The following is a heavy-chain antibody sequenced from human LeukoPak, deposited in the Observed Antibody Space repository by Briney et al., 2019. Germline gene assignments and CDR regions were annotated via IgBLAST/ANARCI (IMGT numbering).Heavy chain of an antibody. D-gene: IGHD3-9*01. Sequence: ASGKVCCKASGYTFTGYYMHWVRQAPGQGLEWMGWINPNSGGTNYAQKFQGRVTMTRDTSISTAYMELSRLRSDDTAVYYCASHDILTGTMVYWGQGTLVTVSS. J-gene: IGHJ4*02. V-gene: IGHV1-2*02. CDR3: ASHDILTGTMVY. CDR2: INPNSGGT. CDR1: GYTFTGYY.